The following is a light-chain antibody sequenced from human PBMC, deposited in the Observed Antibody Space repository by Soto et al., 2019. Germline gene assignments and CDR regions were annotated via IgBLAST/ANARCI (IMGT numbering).Light chain of an antibody. J-gene: IGKJ3*01. CDR3: QQYGTPLFT. CDR1: QSVTNNF. CDR2: GAS. V-gene: IGKV3-20*01. Sequence: IVLTQSPGTLSLSPGERATLSCGASQSVTNNFLAWYQQKPGQAPRLLTYGASSRATGVPDRFSGSGSGTDFTLTISRLEPGDFAVYYCQQYGTPLFTFGPGTNVYI.